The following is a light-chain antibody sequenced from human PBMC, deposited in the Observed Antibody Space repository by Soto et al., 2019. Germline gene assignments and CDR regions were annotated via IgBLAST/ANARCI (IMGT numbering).Light chain of an antibody. CDR1: PSISSW. Sequence: DIQMTQSPSTLSASVGDRVTITCRASPSISSWLAWYQQKPGKAPKLLIYDASLLESGAPSRFSGSGSTTEYTLTISILQPDEVATYYCQQYNSDWTFGQGTKVDIK. CDR3: QQYNSDWT. J-gene: IGKJ1*01. V-gene: IGKV1-5*01. CDR2: DAS.